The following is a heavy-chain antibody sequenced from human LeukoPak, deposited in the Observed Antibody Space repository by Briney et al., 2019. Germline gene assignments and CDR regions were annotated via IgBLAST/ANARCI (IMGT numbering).Heavy chain of an antibody. V-gene: IGHV4-30-2*01. CDR1: GGSISSGGYS. CDR3: ARDARGYYGSGSYSYYFDY. J-gene: IGHJ4*02. CDR2: VYHSGST. D-gene: IGHD3-10*01. Sequence: PSETLSLTCAVSGGSISSGGYSWSWIRQPPGKSLEWIGYVYHSGSTYYNPSLKSRVTISVDRSKNQFSLKLSSVTAADTAVYYCARDARGYYGSGSYSYYFDYWGQETLVTVSS.